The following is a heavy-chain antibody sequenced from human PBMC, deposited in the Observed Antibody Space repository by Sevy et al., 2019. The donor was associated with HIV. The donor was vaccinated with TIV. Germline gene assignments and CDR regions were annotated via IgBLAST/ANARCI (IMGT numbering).Heavy chain of an antibody. CDR3: ARDVGGGYFDY. CDR2: IKPDGSES. J-gene: IGHJ4*01. Sequence: GGSLRLSCVASGFTFNNFWMAWVRQAPGKGLEWIANIKPDGSESNHVGSVKGRFTISRDNAKNSLYLPMNSLTAEHTAVYYCARDVGGGYFDYWGQGTLVSVSS. V-gene: IGHV3-7*03. CDR1: GFTFNNFW. D-gene: IGHD3-16*01.